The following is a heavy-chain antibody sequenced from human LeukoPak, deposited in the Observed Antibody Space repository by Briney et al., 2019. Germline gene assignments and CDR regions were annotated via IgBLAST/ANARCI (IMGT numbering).Heavy chain of an antibody. CDR3: AKEAFDI. CDR2: IRSSSSTI. J-gene: IGHJ3*02. CDR1: GFTFSNYS. V-gene: IGHV3-48*01. Sequence: GGSLRLSCEASGFTFSNYSMNWVRQAPGKGLEWVSYIRSSSSTIYYADSVKGRFTISRDNAKNSLYLQMNSLRAEDTALYYCAKEAFDIWGQGTMVTVSS.